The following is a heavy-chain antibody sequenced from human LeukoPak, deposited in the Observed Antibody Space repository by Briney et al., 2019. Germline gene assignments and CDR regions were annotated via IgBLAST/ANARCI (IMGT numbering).Heavy chain of an antibody. D-gene: IGHD6-19*01. V-gene: IGHV4-59*01. J-gene: IGHJ4*02. Sequence: SETLSLTCTVSGGSISSYYWSWIRQPPGKGLEWIGYIYYSGSTNYNPSLKSRVTISVDTSKNQFSLKLSSVTAADRAVSYCARDFGGWSDYWGQGTLVTVSS. CDR3: ARDFGGWSDY. CDR1: GGSISSYY. CDR2: IYYSGST.